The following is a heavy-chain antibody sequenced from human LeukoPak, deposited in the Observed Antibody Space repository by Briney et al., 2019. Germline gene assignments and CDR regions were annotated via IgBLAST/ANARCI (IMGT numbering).Heavy chain of an antibody. V-gene: IGHV3-21*01. CDR2: ITSGGDYI. Sequence: GGSLRLSCAASGFTFNTFNMNWVRQAPGKGLEWVSSITSGGDYIYYADSVKGRFTTSRDNGKNSLSLQLNSLRVEDPAVYYCARGHYDVLAASYKWTPDYWGQGTLVTVSS. D-gene: IGHD3-9*01. CDR3: ARGHYDVLAASYKWTPDY. CDR1: GFTFNTFN. J-gene: IGHJ4*02.